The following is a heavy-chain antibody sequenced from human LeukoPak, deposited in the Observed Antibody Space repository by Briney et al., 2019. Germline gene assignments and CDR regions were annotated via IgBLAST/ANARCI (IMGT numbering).Heavy chain of an antibody. CDR1: GYTFTSYD. J-gene: IGHJ3*02. Sequence: GASVKVSCKASGYTFTSYDINWVRQATGRGLEWMGWMNPNSGNTGYAQKFQGRVTMTRDTSISTAYMELSSLRSEDTAVYYCARDSSGYSGLGDAFDIWGQGTMVTVSS. CDR3: ARDSSGYSGLGDAFDI. V-gene: IGHV1-8*01. CDR2: MNPNSGNT. D-gene: IGHD3-22*01.